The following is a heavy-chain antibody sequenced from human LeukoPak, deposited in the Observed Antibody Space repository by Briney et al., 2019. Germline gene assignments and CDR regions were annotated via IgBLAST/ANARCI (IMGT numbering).Heavy chain of an antibody. CDR3: ARRTSNPVGAIDY. Sequence: SETLSLTCTVSGGSISISNYYWGWIRQPPGRGLEWIGSISYSGTYYNPSLKSRLTISVDTSKNHFSLNLRSVTAADTAVYYCARRTSNPVGAIDYWGQGTLVTVST. V-gene: IGHV4-39*01. CDR2: ISYSGT. D-gene: IGHD1-26*01. J-gene: IGHJ4*02. CDR1: GGSISISNYY.